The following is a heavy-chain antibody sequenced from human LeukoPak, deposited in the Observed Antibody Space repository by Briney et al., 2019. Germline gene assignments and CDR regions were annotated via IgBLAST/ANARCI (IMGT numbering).Heavy chain of an antibody. CDR2: IRYDGSKQ. CDR3: AKDYYASDPYYYYMDV. V-gene: IGHV3-30*02. Sequence: GGSLRLSCAASGFTFSSYGMHWVRQAPGKGLEWVAFIRYDGSKQYYADSVKGRFTISRDNSKNTLYVQMNSLRAEDTAVYYCAKDYYASDPYYYYMDVWGKGTTVTISS. CDR1: GFTFSSYG. D-gene: IGHD3-10*01. J-gene: IGHJ6*03.